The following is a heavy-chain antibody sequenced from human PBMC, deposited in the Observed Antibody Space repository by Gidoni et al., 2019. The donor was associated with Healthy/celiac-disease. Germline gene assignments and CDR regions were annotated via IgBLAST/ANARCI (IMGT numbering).Heavy chain of an antibody. J-gene: IGHJ4*02. D-gene: IGHD1-26*01. CDR3: ARDNAQMGSYDY. CDR1: GYTLTELS. V-gene: IGHV1-24*01. Sequence: QVQLVQSGAEVKKPGASVKVPCKVSGYTLTELSMHWVRQAPGKGLEWMGGFDPEDGETIYAQKFQGRVTITADKSTSTAYMELSSLRSEDTAVYYCARDNAQMGSYDYWGQGTLVTVSS. CDR2: FDPEDGET.